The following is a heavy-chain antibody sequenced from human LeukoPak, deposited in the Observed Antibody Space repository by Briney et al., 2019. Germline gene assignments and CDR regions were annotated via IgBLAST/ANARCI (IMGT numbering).Heavy chain of an antibody. Sequence: GGSRRLSCAASGFTFSRHWMSWVRQAPGKGLEWVAKIKEEGSEKYYVESVKGRFTISRDNAKNSLNLQMNSLRAEDTAVYYCARDIPYSGVYEYDSWGQGTLVTVSS. D-gene: IGHD5/OR15-5a*01. CDR3: ARDIPYSGVYEYDS. CDR2: IKEEGSEK. J-gene: IGHJ4*02. V-gene: IGHV3-7*01. CDR1: GFTFSRHW.